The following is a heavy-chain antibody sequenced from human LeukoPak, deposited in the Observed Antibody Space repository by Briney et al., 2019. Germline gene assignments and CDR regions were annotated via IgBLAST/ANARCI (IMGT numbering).Heavy chain of an antibody. V-gene: IGHV3-15*01. CDR3: AKDYQYYYDSSGYYIDY. J-gene: IGHJ4*02. CDR2: IKSKTDGGTT. Sequence: GGSLRLSCAASGFTFSNAWMSWVRQAPGKGLEWVGRIKSKTDGGTTDYAAPVKGRFTITRDDSKNTLYLQMNSLRAEDTAVYYCAKDYQYYYDSSGYYIDYWGQGTLVTVSS. CDR1: GFTFSNAW. D-gene: IGHD3-22*01.